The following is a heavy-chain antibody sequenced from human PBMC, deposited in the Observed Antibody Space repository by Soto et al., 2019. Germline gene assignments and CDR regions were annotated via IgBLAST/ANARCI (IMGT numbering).Heavy chain of an antibody. CDR2: ISAYNGDT. CDR1: GYSFSRYG. J-gene: IGHJ6*02. Sequence: ASVKVSCKASGYSFSRYGITWVRQAPGQGLEWMGWISAYNGDTNYAQKLDGRVIMTTDTSTSTAYMELRSLRSDDTAVYYCARELLPYGSYYYGMDVWGQGTTVTVSS. CDR3: ARELLPYGSYYYGMDV. V-gene: IGHV1-18*01. D-gene: IGHD3-10*01.